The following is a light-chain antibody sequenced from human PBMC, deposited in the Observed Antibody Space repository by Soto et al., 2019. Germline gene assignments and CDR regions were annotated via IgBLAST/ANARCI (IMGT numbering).Light chain of an antibody. J-gene: IGKJ1*01. V-gene: IGKV3-15*01. Sequence: EIVLTQSPGTLSLSPGERATLSCRASQSVFSSLAWYQQKPGQAPRLLIYGAATRATGIPARFSGSGSGTEFTLTISSLQSEDFAVYYCQQYHNWPAFGQGTKVEIK. CDR2: GAA. CDR1: QSVFSS. CDR3: QQYHNWPA.